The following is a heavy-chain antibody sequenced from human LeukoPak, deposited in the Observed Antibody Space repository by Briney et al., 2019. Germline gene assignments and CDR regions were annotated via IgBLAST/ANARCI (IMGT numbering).Heavy chain of an antibody. CDR1: GFAFGTYA. Sequence: GGSLRLSCAGSGFAFGTYAMSWVRQAPGMGLEWVSSISADDQVTYYADSVEGRFTVSRDNSKSTLYLQLNSLRAEDTATYYCARDPYNTILYRLAHWGQGTLVRVSS. V-gene: IGHV3-23*01. CDR3: ARDPYNTILYRLAH. D-gene: IGHD3-10*01. CDR2: ISADDQVT. J-gene: IGHJ4*02.